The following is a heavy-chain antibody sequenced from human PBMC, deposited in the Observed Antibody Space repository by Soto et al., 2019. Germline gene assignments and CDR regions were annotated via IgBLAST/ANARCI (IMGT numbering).Heavy chain of an antibody. D-gene: IGHD5-18*01. Sequence: VGSLRLSCAASGFTFSSYAMHWVRQAPGKGLEWVAVISYDGSNKYYADSVKGRFTISRDNSKNTLYLQMNSLRAEDTAVYYCVSVNSYTMDVWGQGTTVTVSS. J-gene: IGHJ6*02. CDR3: VSVNSYTMDV. V-gene: IGHV3-30-3*01. CDR1: GFTFSSYA. CDR2: ISYDGSNK.